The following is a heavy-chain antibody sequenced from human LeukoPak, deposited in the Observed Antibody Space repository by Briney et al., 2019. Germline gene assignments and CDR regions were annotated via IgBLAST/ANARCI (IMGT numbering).Heavy chain of an antibody. CDR1: GYSFTTYW. Sequence: GESLKISCSGSGYSFTTYWIGWVRQTPGKGLEWMGIIYPGDSDTRYSPSFQGQVTMSADKSINTAYLQWSSLKASDTAMYYCARRQGCSSTSCPPDSWGQGTLVTVSS. V-gene: IGHV5-51*01. CDR2: IYPGDSDT. J-gene: IGHJ4*02. CDR3: ARRQGCSSTSCPPDS. D-gene: IGHD2-2*01.